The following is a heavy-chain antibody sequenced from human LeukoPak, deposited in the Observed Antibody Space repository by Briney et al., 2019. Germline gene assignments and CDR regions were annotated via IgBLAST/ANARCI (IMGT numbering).Heavy chain of an antibody. D-gene: IGHD1-26*01. CDR3: ARDSGGVGATNAFDI. CDR2: INQDGGGK. CDR1: GFTFSSYW. V-gene: IGHV3-7*01. J-gene: IGHJ3*02. Sequence: GGSLRLSCAASGFTFSSYWMSWVRQAPGKGLEWVATINQDGGGKYYVDSVKGRFTISRDNAKNSLHLQMNSLRAEDTAVYYCARDSGGVGATNAFDIWGQGTMVTVSS.